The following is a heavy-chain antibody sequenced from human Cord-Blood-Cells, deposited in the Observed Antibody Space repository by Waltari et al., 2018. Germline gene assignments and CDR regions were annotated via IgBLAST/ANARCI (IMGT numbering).Heavy chain of an antibody. V-gene: IGHV4-39*01. CDR2: IYYSGST. CDR3: ARGRIFGVVIEGWFDP. J-gene: IGHJ5*02. D-gene: IGHD3-3*01. Sequence: QLQLQESGPGLVKASETLSLTCTVPGGPISSRSYYCGCIREPPGKGLEWIGSIYYSGSTYYNPSLKIRVTISVDTSKNQFSLKLSSVTAADTAVYYCARGRIFGVVIEGWFDPWGQGTLVTVSS. CDR1: GGPISSRSYY.